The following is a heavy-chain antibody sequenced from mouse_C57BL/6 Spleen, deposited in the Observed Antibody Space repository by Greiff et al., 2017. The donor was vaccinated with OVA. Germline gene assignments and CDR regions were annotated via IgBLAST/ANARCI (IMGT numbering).Heavy chain of an antibody. V-gene: IGHV5-4*03. CDR2: ISDGGSYT. CDR3: ARRAMDY. J-gene: IGHJ4*01. Sequence: DVKLVESGGGLVKPGGSLKLSCAASGFTFSSYAMSWVRQTPEKRLEWVATISDGGSYTYYPDNVKGRFTISRDNAKNNLYLQMSHLKSVDTAMYYCARRAMDYWGQGTSVTVSS. CDR1: GFTFSSYA.